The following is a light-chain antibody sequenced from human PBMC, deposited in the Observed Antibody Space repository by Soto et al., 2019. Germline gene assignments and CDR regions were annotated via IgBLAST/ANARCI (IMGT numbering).Light chain of an antibody. V-gene: IGKV1-39*01. CDR3: QETPRRT. CDR1: QTISTY. CDR2: GAS. J-gene: IGKJ1*01. Sequence: DIQMPQSPSSLSASVGDRVTITCRTRQTISTYLNWYQQKPGKAPKLLIYGASSLQRGVPSRFSGSGSGTDVTLTISSLQPEDFATYYCQETPRRTFGQGTKVEIK.